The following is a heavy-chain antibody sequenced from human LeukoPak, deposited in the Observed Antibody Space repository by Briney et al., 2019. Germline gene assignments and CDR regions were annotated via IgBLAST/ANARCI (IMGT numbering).Heavy chain of an antibody. CDR3: AKPATSILIYFDS. J-gene: IGHJ4*02. V-gene: IGHV3-49*03. D-gene: IGHD2-2*01. Sequence: GRSLRLSCTASGFTFADYLMSWFRQAPGKGLEWVGFIRSKTYGGTTEYAASVKGRFTISRGDSKSIAYLQMNSLETEDTAVYYCAKPATSILIYFDSWGQGTLVTVSS. CDR2: IRSKTYGGTT. CDR1: GFTFADYL.